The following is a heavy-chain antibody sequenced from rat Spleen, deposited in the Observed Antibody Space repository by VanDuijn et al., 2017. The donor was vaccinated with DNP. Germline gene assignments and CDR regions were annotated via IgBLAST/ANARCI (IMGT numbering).Heavy chain of an antibody. CDR3: ARGSSSIYWYFDF. CDR2: ISTGGGNT. D-gene: IGHD1-2*01. CDR1: GFTFSNYY. J-gene: IGHJ1*01. Sequence: EVQVVESGGGLVQPGRSMKLSCAASGFTFSNYYMAWVRQAPTKGLEWVAAISTGGGNTYYPDSVKGRFTISRDDAKSSLYLQMNSLKSEDTATYYCARGSSSIYWYFDFWGPGTMVTVSS. V-gene: IGHV5-25*01.